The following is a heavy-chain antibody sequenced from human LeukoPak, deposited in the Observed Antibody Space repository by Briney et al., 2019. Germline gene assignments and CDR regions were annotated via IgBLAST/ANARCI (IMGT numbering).Heavy chain of an antibody. J-gene: IGHJ6*03. Sequence: SETLSLTCAVYGGSFSGYYWSWIRQPPGKGLEWIGEINHSGSTNYNPSLKSRVTISVDTSKNQFSLKLSSVTAADTAVYYCARRYYDYVWGSYNYYYYYYMDVWGKGTTVTISS. V-gene: IGHV4-34*01. CDR1: GGSFSGYY. CDR3: ARRYYDYVWGSYNYYYYYYMDV. D-gene: IGHD3-16*01. CDR2: INHSGST.